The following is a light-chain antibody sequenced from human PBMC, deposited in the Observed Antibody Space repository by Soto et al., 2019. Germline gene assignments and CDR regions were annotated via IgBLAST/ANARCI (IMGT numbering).Light chain of an antibody. J-gene: IGKJ3*01. Sequence: IVLTQSPATLSLSPGERATLSCRASQSVSNSYLAWYQQKPGQAPRLLIYGASSRATGIPDRFSGSGSGTDFTLAISRLEPVDFAVYYCQQYDNSRFTFGPGTKVDLK. CDR2: GAS. V-gene: IGKV3-20*01. CDR1: QSVSNSY. CDR3: QQYDNSRFT.